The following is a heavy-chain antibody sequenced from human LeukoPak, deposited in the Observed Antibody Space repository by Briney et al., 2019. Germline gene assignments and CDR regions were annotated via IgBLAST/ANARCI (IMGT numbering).Heavy chain of an antibody. D-gene: IGHD3-3*01. J-gene: IGHJ3*02. V-gene: IGHV4-59*01. CDR1: GGSISSYY. CDR2: IYYSGST. CDR3: ASYGFWSGYPPHAFDI. Sequence: TSETLSLTCTVSGGSISSYYWSWIRQPPGKGLEWIGYIYYSGSTNYNPSLKSRVTISVDTSKNQFSLKLSSVTAADTAVYYCASYGFWSGYPPHAFDIWGQGTMVTVSS.